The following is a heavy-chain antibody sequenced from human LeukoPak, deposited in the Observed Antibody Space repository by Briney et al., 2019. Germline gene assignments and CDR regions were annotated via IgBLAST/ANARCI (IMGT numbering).Heavy chain of an antibody. V-gene: IGHV4-59*12. J-gene: IGHJ4*02. CDR1: GGSISNYY. CDR2: IYYTGTT. Sequence: SETLSLTCTVSGGSISNYYWSWIRQPPGKALEWIGYIYYTGTTKYNPSLKSRATISLDTSKNQFSLKLSSVTAADTAVYYCARGSSRPDYWGQGTLVTVSS. CDR3: ARGSSRPDY.